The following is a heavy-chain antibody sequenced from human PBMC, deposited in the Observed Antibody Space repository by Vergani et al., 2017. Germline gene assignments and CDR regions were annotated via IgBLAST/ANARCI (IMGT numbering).Heavy chain of an antibody. CDR3: AKNPGISTTRHYYAMDF. CDR1: GFKFSDHY. D-gene: IGHD1-1*01. V-gene: IGHV3-11*04. Sequence: LEESGGGSVKPGGSLSLSCAASGFKFSDHYMSWIRQAPGKGLEWVSHISPGASTVSYTDSVTGRFTVSRDNDNNSLTLDMTTLRVEDTAVYYCAKNPGISTTRHYYAMDFWGQGTTVTVSS. J-gene: IGHJ6*02. CDR2: ISPGASTV.